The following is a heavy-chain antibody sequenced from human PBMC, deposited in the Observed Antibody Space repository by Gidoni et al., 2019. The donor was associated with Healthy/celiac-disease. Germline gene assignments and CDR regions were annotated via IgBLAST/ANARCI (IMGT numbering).Heavy chain of an antibody. CDR1: GYTLTGYY. J-gene: IGHJ6*02. V-gene: IGHV1-2*04. CDR3: AREVSSNSSGTSCYRSGMDV. D-gene: IGHD2-2*02. CDR2: INSNSGGT. Sequence: KASGYTLTGYYMHWVRQAPGQGLEWMGWINSNSGGTNYAQKFQGWVTMTRDTSISTAYMELSRLRSDDTAVYYCAREVSSNSSGTSCYRSGMDVWGQGTTVTVSS.